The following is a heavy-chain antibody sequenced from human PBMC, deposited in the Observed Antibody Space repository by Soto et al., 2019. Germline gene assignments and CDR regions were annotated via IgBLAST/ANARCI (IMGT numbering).Heavy chain of an antibody. J-gene: IGHJ4*02. CDR3: AKGGTATVTPIAS. V-gene: IGHV3-23*01. D-gene: IGHD4-17*01. CDR1: GFPFNSYS. CDR2: ISSRCSTT. Sequence: PGVSLRLPCAASGFPFNSYSMIWVRQAPGQGLEWVSVISSRCSTTYYADSVKRQSTISRHNSKNTLFLHMSSLRAEDAAVYYCAKGGTATVTPIASWGQGALVTVSS.